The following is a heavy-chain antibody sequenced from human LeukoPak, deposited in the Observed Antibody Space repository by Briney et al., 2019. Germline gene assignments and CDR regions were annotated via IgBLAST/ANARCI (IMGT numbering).Heavy chain of an antibody. CDR2: ISVSGSDT. CDR1: GFTSSSYA. J-gene: IGHJ4*02. D-gene: IGHD3-10*01. Sequence: PRRSLRLSCAASGFTSSSYAMSWVRQVPGKGLEWGSAISVSGSDTYYAYSVKGRFTISRDNSKSTLYLQINSLRAEDTAVYNCAKDLGGEGGSGFPGYWGQGTLVTVSS. CDR3: AKDLGGEGGSGFPGY. V-gene: IGHV3-23*01.